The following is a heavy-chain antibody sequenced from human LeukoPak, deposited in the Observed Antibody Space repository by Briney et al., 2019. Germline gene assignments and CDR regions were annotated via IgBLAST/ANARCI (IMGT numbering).Heavy chain of an antibody. CDR3: ARAAQPPEELGLHMGY. CDR2: ISYDGSNK. Sequence: GGSLRLSCAASGFTFSSYAMHWVRQAPGKGLEWVAVISYDGSNKYYADSVRGRFTISRDNSKNTLYLQMNSLRAEDTAVYYCARAAQPPEELGLHMGYWGQGTLVTVSS. J-gene: IGHJ4*02. V-gene: IGHV3-30-3*01. CDR1: GFTFSSYA. D-gene: IGHD1-7*01.